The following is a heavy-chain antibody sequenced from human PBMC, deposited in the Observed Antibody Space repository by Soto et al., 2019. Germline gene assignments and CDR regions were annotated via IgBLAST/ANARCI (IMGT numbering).Heavy chain of an antibody. CDR3: AKYGSGWTYSYYFMDV. V-gene: IGHV3-23*01. J-gene: IGHJ6*03. CDR2: ISGSGGDT. CDR1: GFTFSSYA. D-gene: IGHD6-19*01. Sequence: EVQLLESGGGLVQPGGSLRLSCAASGFTFSSYAMTWVRQAPGRGLEWVSCISGSGGDTHYADPVKGRFTVSRDNSKSTLYLQMNSLRVEDTALYYCAKYGSGWTYSYYFMDVWGKGTTVTVSS.